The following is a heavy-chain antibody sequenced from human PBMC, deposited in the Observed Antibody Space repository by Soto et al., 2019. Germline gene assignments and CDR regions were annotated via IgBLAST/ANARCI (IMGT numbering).Heavy chain of an antibody. J-gene: IGHJ4*02. CDR3: ARGMTTVTTFDY. CDR2: IYHSGST. D-gene: IGHD4-4*01. Sequence: LQLQESGSGLVKPSQTLSLTCAVSAGSISSGGYSCSWIRQPPGKGLEWIGYIYHSGSTYYNPSLKSRVTISVDRSKNQFSLKLSSVTAADTAVYYCARGMTTVTTFDYWGQGTLVTVSS. V-gene: IGHV4-30-2*01. CDR1: AGSISSGGYS.